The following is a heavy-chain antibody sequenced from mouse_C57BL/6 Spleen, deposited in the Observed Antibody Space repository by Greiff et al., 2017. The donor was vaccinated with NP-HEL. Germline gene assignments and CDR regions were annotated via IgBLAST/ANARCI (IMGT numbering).Heavy chain of an antibody. D-gene: IGHD2-4*01. V-gene: IGHV5-4*01. CDR1: GFTFSSYA. CDR3: ARDPSYDYDNY. Sequence: EVMLVESGGGLVKPGGSLKLSCAASGFTFSSYAMSWVRQTPEKRLEWVATISDGGSYTYYPDNVKGRFTISRDNAKNNLYLQMSHLKSEDTAMYYCARDPSYDYDNYWGQGTTLTVSS. CDR2: ISDGGSYT. J-gene: IGHJ2*01.